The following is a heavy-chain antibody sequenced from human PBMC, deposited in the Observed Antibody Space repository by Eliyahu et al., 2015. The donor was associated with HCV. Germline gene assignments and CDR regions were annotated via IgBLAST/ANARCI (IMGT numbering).Heavy chain of an antibody. V-gene: IGHV3-11*04. D-gene: IGHD2-15*01. CDR1: GFTFSDXY. Sequence: QVQLVESGGGLVKPGGSLRLSCAASGFTFSDXYXSWIRRAPGKGAGWVSYISSSSNTIYYADSAKGRFTISRDNAKNSLYLQMNSLSAEDTAMYYCARDLRYCRGGGGSCYGGHVFDIWGQGTMVTVSS. CDR2: ISSSSNTI. CDR3: ARDLRYCRGGGGSCYGGHVFDI. J-gene: IGHJ3*02.